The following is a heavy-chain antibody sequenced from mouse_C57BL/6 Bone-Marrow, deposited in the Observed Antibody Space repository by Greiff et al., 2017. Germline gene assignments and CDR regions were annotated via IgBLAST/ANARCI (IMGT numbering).Heavy chain of an antibody. CDR1: GYTFTDYY. J-gene: IGHJ4*01. D-gene: IGHD2-4*01. CDR2: IYPGSGNT. V-gene: IGHV1-76*01. CDR3: ERPYDYEPYYYAMDY. Sequence: VHLVESGAELVRPGASVKLSCKASGYTFTDYYINWVKQRPGQGLEWIAMIYPGSGNTYYNEKFKGKATLTAEKSSSTAYMQLSRLTSEDSAVYFCERPYDYEPYYYAMDYWGQGTTVTVSS.